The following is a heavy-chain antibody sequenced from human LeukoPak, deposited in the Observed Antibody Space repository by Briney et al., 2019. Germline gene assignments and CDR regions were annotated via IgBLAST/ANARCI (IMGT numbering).Heavy chain of an antibody. J-gene: IGHJ4*02. CDR2: ISGRGGST. D-gene: IGHD2-15*01. V-gene: IGHV3-23*01. CDR3: ASAKYCSGGSCYWRGADY. CDR1: GYTFSRYA. Sequence: GGSLRLSCAASGYTFSRYAMSWARQAPGKGLVGVWDISGRGGSTYYADSVKGRFTISRDNSKNTLYLQMNSLRAEDTAVYYCASAKYCSGGSCYWRGADYWGQGTLVTVSS.